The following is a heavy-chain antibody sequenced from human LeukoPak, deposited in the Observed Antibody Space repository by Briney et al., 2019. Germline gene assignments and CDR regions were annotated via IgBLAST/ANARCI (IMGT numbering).Heavy chain of an antibody. CDR3: ARDGTAPGLYFDL. CDR1: GFTFTDYW. Sequence: GGSLRLSCAVSGFTFTDYWMNWVRQAPGKGLEWVANIRQDGSETSYVDSVKGRFTIPRDNTKNSLYLQMSSLRDEDTAVYYCARDGTAPGLYFDLWGQGTLVTVSS. J-gene: IGHJ4*01. V-gene: IGHV3-7*01. D-gene: IGHD6-13*01. CDR2: IRQDGSET.